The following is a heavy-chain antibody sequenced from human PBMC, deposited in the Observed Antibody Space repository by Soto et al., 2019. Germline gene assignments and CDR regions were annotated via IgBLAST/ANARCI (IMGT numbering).Heavy chain of an antibody. CDR2: IYWDDDI. J-gene: IGHJ4*02. V-gene: IGHV2-5*02. Sequence: QITLKESGPTLVKPTQTLTLTCTFSGFSLSTTGVGVGWIRQPPGKALEWLGNIYWDDDIRYSPSLKSRVTITKAPSTNPAVLTMTNLNLVDTSTYYCAHRVPETAFDSWGQGTLVTVS. CDR1: GFSLSTTGVG. CDR3: AHRVPETAFDS.